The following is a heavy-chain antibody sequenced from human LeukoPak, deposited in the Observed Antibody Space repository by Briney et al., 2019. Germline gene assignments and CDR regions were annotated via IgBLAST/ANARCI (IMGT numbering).Heavy chain of an antibody. CDR1: GSTFSTDG. CDR2: ISYDGSNK. CDR3: AKDITYEQLVGDIPYYYGMDV. Sequence: GSSLRLSCTTSGSTFSTDGMHWVRQAPGKGLEWVAVISYDGSNKYYADSVKGRFTISRDNSKNTLYLQMNSLRAEDTAVYYCAKDITYEQLVGDIPYYYGMDVWGQGTTVTVSS. J-gene: IGHJ6*02. D-gene: IGHD6-13*01. V-gene: IGHV3-30*18.